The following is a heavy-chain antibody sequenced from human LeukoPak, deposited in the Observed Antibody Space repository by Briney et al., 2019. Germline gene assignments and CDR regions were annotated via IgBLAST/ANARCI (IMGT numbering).Heavy chain of an antibody. CDR3: ATSRYCSNGVCPFDY. Sequence: GASVKVSCKTSGYTFTSYDMNWVRQAAGQGLEWMGWTSPNTGYIYYARKFQGRMTMATNTATRTVYMELSGLRSVDTAVYYCATSRYCSNGVCPFDYWGQGTLVTVSS. J-gene: IGHJ4*02. V-gene: IGHV1-8*01. D-gene: IGHD2-8*01. CDR2: TSPNTGYI. CDR1: GYTFTSYD.